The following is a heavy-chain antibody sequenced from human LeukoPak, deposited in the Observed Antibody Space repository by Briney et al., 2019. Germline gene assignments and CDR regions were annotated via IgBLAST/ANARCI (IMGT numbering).Heavy chain of an antibody. CDR1: FTGNY. V-gene: IGHV1-2*02. Sequence: ASVKVSCKASFTGNYMHWVRQAPGQGLEWMGWINPNSGGTTYAQKFQGRVTMTRDTSTSTAYMELSRLTSDDTAVYYCARAPRYCSGGSCSDWFDSWGHGTLVTVSS. D-gene: IGHD2-15*01. CDR3: ARAPRYCSGGSCSDWFDS. CDR2: INPNSGGT. J-gene: IGHJ5*01.